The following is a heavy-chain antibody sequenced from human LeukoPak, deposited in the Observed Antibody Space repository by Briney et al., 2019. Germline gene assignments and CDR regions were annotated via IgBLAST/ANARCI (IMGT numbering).Heavy chain of an antibody. V-gene: IGHV3-23*01. J-gene: IGHJ3*02. CDR3: AKSRSWLDSFDI. Sequence: GGSLRLSCAASGFTFTTYAMNWVRQAPGKGLEWVSGISNSGGGTYNADSVEGRFTISRDNSKNTLYLQMNSLRAEDTAVYYCAKSRSWLDSFDIWGQGTMVTASS. D-gene: IGHD6-13*01. CDR1: GFTFTTYA. CDR2: ISNSGGGT.